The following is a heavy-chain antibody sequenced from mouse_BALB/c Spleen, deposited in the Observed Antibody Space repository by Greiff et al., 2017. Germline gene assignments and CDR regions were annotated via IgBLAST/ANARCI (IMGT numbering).Heavy chain of an antibody. CDR1: GYTFTSYV. Sequence: VQLKESGPELVKPGASVKMSCKASGYTFTSYVMHWVKQKPGQGLEWIGYINPYNDGTKYNEKFKGKATLTSDKSSSTAYMELSSLTSEDSAVYYCARFDGRYAMDYWGQGTSVTVSS. J-gene: IGHJ4*01. V-gene: IGHV1-14*01. CDR3: ARFDGRYAMDY. CDR2: INPYNDGT. D-gene: IGHD2-3*01.